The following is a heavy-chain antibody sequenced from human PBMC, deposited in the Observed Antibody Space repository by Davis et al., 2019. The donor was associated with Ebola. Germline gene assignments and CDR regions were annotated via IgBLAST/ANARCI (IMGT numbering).Heavy chain of an antibody. CDR1: GFTFSSYG. CDR2: IWYDGSNK. J-gene: IGHJ4*02. CDR3: ARDIALYYDFWSGTFDY. V-gene: IGHV3-33*01. D-gene: IGHD3-3*01. Sequence: GGSLRLSCAASGFTFSSYGMHWVRQAPGKGLEWVAVIWYDGSNKYYADSVKGRFTISRDNAKNSLYLQMNSLRAEDTAVYYCARDIALYYDFWSGTFDYWGQGTLVTVSS.